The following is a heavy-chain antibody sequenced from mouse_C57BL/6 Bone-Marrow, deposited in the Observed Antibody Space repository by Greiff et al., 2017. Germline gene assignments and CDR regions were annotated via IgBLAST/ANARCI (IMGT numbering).Heavy chain of an antibody. J-gene: IGHJ2*01. CDR3: ARSGRGLLYSFDY. V-gene: IGHV1-53*01. Sequence: QVQLQQPGTELVKPGASVKLSCKASGYTFTSYWMHWVKQRPGQGLEWIGNIYPSNGGTNYNEKFKSKATLTVDNSSSTAYMQLSSLTSEDSAVYYCARSGRGLLYSFDYWGQGTTLTVSS. CDR2: IYPSNGGT. CDR1: GYTFTSYW. D-gene: IGHD2-3*01.